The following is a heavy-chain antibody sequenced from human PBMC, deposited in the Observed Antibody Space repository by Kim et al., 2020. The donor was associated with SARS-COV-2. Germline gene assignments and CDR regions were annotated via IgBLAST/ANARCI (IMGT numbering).Heavy chain of an antibody. CDR2: ITGGGGT. V-gene: IGHV3-23*01. CDR1: GFIFSNYG. CDR3: AKGLNNYPDS. D-gene: IGHD3-10*01. Sequence: GGSLRLSCAASGFIFSNYGMYWVRQAPGKGLEWVSTITGGGGTYYADSVKGRFTISRDNSKNTVCLQMNSLRAEDTAVYYCAKGLNNYPDSWGQGTLVTVSS. J-gene: IGHJ4*02.